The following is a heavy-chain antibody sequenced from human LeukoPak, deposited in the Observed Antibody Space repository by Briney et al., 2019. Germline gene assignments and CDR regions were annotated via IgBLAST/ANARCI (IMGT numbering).Heavy chain of an antibody. J-gene: IGHJ4*02. Sequence: SETLSLTCAVYGGSFSGYYWSWIRQPPGKGLEWIGEISHSGSTNYNPSLKSRVTISVDTSKNQFSLKLSSVTAADTAVYSCARGVLDDYWGQGTLVTVSS. CDR3: ARGVLDDY. CDR1: GGSFSGYY. CDR2: ISHSGST. D-gene: IGHD3-16*01. V-gene: IGHV4-34*01.